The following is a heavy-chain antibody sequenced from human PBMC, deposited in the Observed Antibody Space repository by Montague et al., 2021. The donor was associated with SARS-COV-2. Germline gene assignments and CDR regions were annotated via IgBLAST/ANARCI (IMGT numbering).Heavy chain of an antibody. CDR3: TRAAWGVQDY. CDR2: TYYRSKWSN. J-gene: IGHJ4*02. CDR1: GGGVSSHSVS. V-gene: IGHV6-1*01. Sequence: CVISGGGVSSHSVSWNWIRQSPSRGLEWLGRTYYRSKWSNEYALSVKSRITITPDTSKNQLSLQLTSVTPEDTAVYYCTRAAWGVQDYWGQGSLVTVSS. D-gene: IGHD3-10*01.